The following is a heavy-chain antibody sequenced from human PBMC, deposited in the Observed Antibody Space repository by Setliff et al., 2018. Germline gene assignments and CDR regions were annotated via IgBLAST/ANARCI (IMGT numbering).Heavy chain of an antibody. CDR3: ARELYYYGSGSWTFDP. J-gene: IGHJ5*02. CDR2: IYYSGST. CDR1: GGSISSGGYY. D-gene: IGHD3-10*01. Sequence: SETLSLTCTVPGGSISSGGYYWSWIRQHPGKGLEWIGYIYYSGSTYYNPSLKSRVTISVDTSKNLFSLKLSSVTAADTAVYYCARELYYYGSGSWTFDPWGQGTLVTSPQ. V-gene: IGHV4-31*03.